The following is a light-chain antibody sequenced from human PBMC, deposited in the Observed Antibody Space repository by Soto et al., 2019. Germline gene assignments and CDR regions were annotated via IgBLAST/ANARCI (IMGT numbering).Light chain of an antibody. CDR3: QQYGSSPLT. CDR2: GAS. CDR1: QSISSS. J-gene: IGKJ4*01. V-gene: IGKV3-20*01. Sequence: EIVLTQSPATLSLSPGERATLSCRASQSISSSLAWYQQKPGQAPRLLIHGASTRATGIPARFSGSGSGTDFTLTISRLEPEDFAVYYCQQYGSSPLTFGGGTKVDIK.